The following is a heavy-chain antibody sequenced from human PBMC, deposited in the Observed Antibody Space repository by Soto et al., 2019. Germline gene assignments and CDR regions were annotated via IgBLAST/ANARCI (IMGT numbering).Heavy chain of an antibody. V-gene: IGHV3-23*01. Sequence: PGESLKISCAASGFTFSSYAMSWVRQAPGKGLEWVSAISGSGGSTYYADSVKGRFTISRDNSKNTLYLQMNSLRAEDTAVYYCACIDGNAGSGVSYYFDYWGQGTLVAVSS. CDR2: ISGSGGST. CDR1: GFTFSSYA. CDR3: ACIDGNAGSGVSYYFDY. J-gene: IGHJ4*02. D-gene: IGHD3-10*01.